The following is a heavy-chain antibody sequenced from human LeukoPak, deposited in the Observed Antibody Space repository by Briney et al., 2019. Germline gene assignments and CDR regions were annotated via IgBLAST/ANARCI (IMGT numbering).Heavy chain of an antibody. CDR1: GGSISSYY. Sequence: SETLSLTCTVSGGSISSYYWSWIRQPPGEGLEWIGYIYYSGSTNYNLSLKSRVTISVDTSKNQFSQKLSSVTAADTGVYYCARVVGASIVDYWGQGTLVTVSS. CDR2: IYYSGST. D-gene: IGHD1-26*01. V-gene: IGHV4-59*01. CDR3: ARVVGASIVDY. J-gene: IGHJ4*02.